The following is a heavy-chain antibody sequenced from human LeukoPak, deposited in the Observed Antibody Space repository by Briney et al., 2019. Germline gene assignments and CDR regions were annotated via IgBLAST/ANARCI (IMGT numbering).Heavy chain of an antibody. J-gene: IGHJ4*02. CDR2: INSDGSST. Sequence: GGSLRLSCAASGFTFSSYWMHWVRQAPGKGLVWVSRINSDGSSTSYADSVKGRFTISRDNAKNTLYLQMNSLRAEDTAVYYCAKGKGLWELLDYWGQGTLVTVSS. CDR1: GFTFSSYW. V-gene: IGHV3-74*01. D-gene: IGHD1-26*01. CDR3: AKGKGLWELLDY.